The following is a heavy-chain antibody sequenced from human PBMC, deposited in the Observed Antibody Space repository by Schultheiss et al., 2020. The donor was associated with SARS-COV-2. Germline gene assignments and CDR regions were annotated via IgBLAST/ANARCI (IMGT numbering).Heavy chain of an antibody. CDR1: GGSFSGYY. Sequence: SETLSLTCAVYGGSFSGYYWSWIRQPPGKGLEWIGEINHSGSTNYNPSLKSRVTISVDTSKNQFSLKLSSVTAADTAVYYCARHPDFWSGYNWFDPWGQGTLVTVSS. CDR3: ARHPDFWSGYNWFDP. CDR2: INHSGST. V-gene: IGHV4-34*01. D-gene: IGHD3-3*01. J-gene: IGHJ5*02.